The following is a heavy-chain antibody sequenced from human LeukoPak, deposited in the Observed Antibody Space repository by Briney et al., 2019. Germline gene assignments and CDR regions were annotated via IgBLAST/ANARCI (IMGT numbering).Heavy chain of an antibody. Sequence: ASVKVSCKASGYTFTGYYMHWVRQAPGQGLEWMGRINPNSGGTNYAQKFQGRVTMTRDTSISTAYMELSRLRSDDTAVYHCAREPNYYDSIMVDYWGQGTLVTVSS. CDR2: INPNSGGT. V-gene: IGHV1-2*06. D-gene: IGHD3-22*01. CDR1: GYTFTGYY. CDR3: AREPNYYDSIMVDY. J-gene: IGHJ4*02.